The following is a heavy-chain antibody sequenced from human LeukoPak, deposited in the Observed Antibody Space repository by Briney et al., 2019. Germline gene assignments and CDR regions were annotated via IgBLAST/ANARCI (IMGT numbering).Heavy chain of an antibody. V-gene: IGHV3-48*03. CDR1: GFAFSSYE. CDR3: ASGSYYDY. D-gene: IGHD1-26*01. J-gene: IGHJ4*02. Sequence: PGGSLRLSCAASGFAFSSYEMNWVRQAPGKGLEWVSYISHSGSTIYYADSVKGRFTISRDNAKNSLCLQMNSLRAEDTAVYYCASGSYYDYWGQGTLVTVSS. CDR2: ISHSGSTI.